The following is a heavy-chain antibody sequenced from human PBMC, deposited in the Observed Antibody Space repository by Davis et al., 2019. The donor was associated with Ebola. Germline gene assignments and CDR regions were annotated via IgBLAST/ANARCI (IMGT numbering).Heavy chain of an antibody. Sequence: PGGSLRLSCAASGFTFSSYEMNWVRQAPGKGLEWVSYISSSGSTIYYADSVKGRFTISRDNAKNSLYLQMNSLRAEDTAVYYCARDLGGIAVAGTVDYWGQGTLVTVSS. J-gene: IGHJ4*02. D-gene: IGHD6-19*01. V-gene: IGHV3-48*03. CDR3: ARDLGGIAVAGTVDY. CDR1: GFTFSSYE. CDR2: ISSSGSTI.